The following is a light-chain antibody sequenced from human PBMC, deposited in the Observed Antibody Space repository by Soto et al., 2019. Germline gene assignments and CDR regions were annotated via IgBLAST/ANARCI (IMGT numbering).Light chain of an antibody. CDR3: QQLKSYPLT. CDR2: TAS. J-gene: IGKJ4*01. Sequence: DIQLTQSPSFLSASVGDRVTITCRATQGISTYLAWYQQNPGKAPKLLIYTASTLQSGVPSRFSGSGSGTEFTLTISSLLPEDFATYYCQQLKSYPLTFGGGTKVEIK. CDR1: QGISTY. V-gene: IGKV1-9*01.